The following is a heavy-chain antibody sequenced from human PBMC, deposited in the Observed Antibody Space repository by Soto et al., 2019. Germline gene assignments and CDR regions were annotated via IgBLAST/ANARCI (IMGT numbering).Heavy chain of an antibody. V-gene: IGHV1-46*04. CDR2: INPFDGSA. CDR3: ARDYLGSRPSLSYFDY. D-gene: IGHD3-16*01. CDR1: GYNFISHH. J-gene: IGHJ4*02. Sequence: QVQLVQSGAEVTQPGASVRLSCKASGYNFISHHIHWVRQAPGQGLEWMGFINPFDGSATHAQKLQGRLIMTRDQCTRTVYMGLSSLRSEDAAGYYCARDYLGSRPSLSYFDYWGQGALVTVSA.